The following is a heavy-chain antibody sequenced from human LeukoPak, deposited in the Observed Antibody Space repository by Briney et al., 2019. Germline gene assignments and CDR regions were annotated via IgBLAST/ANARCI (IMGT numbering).Heavy chain of an antibody. CDR2: IYYSGST. D-gene: IGHD3-16*02. V-gene: IGHV4-59*01. CDR3: ARDDGSYDYVWGSYRSDY. J-gene: IGHJ4*02. CDR1: GGSISSYY. Sequence: PSETLSLTCTVSGGSISSYYWSWIRQPPGKGLEWIGYIYYSGSTNYNPSLKSRVTISVDTSKNQFSLKLSSVTAADTAVYYCARDDGSYDYVWGSYRSDYWGQGTLVTVSS.